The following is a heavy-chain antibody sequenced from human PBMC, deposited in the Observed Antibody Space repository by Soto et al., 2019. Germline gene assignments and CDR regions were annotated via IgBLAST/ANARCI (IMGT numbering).Heavy chain of an antibody. V-gene: IGHV3-13*01. CDR2: MGGAGAR. CDR1: GFTYNSYD. CDR3: TRAAFGDGMDL. J-gene: IGHJ6*02. Sequence: EVQLVESGGGLVQPGGSLRLSCAAFGFTYNSYDMHWVRRVPGKGLEWVSSMGGAGAREYAGSVKGRFIISRDNAKNSLYLQRENLRAGDTAVYYCTRAAFGDGMDLWGQGTPVTVS. D-gene: IGHD3-10*01.